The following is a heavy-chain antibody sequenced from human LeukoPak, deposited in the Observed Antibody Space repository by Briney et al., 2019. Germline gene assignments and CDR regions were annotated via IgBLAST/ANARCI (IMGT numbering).Heavy chain of an antibody. Sequence: GGSLRLSCAASGFTFSSYWMHWVRQAPGKGLVWVSRINSDGSSTSYADSVKGRFTISRDNAKNTLYLQMNSLRAVDTAVYYCASWSSTVTTFDYWGQGTLVTVSS. CDR3: ASWSSTVTTFDY. V-gene: IGHV3-74*01. J-gene: IGHJ4*02. CDR1: GFTFSSYW. D-gene: IGHD4-17*01. CDR2: INSDGSST.